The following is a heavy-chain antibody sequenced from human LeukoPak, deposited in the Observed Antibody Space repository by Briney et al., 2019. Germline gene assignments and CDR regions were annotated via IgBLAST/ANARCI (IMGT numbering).Heavy chain of an antibody. V-gene: IGHV4-34*01. Sequence: PSETLSLTCAVYGGSFSGYYWSWIRQPPGKGLEWIGEINHSGSTNYNPSLKSRVTISVDTSKNQFSLKLSSVTAADTTVYYCASVSLGYSGYDSSGDAHDYWGQGTLVTVSS. D-gene: IGHD5-12*01. CDR1: GGSFSGYY. J-gene: IGHJ4*02. CDR3: ASVSLGYSGYDSSGDAHDY. CDR2: INHSGST.